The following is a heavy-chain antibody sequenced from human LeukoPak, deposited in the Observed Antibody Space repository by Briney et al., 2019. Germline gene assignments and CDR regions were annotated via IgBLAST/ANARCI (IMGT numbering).Heavy chain of an antibody. D-gene: IGHD1-7*01. Sequence: SESLSLTCAVSSYSISSGYYWGWIRHPPGKGPECIASMYHSGSTYYNPSLKDRVTISVDTSKNHFSLNLSSVTAADTAVYYCARSWNYGRAAEAFDIWGQGTMVTVSS. CDR1: SYSISSGYY. J-gene: IGHJ3*02. V-gene: IGHV4-38-2*01. CDR2: MYHSGST. CDR3: ARSWNYGRAAEAFDI.